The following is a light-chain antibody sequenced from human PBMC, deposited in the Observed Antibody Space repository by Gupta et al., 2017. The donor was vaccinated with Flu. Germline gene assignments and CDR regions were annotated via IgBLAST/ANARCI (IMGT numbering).Light chain of an antibody. V-gene: IGLV2-14*01. CDR1: SSDVGGYNY. CDR3: TSYSNVRPYVL. J-gene: IGLJ2*01. CDR2: EVS. Sequence: ITISCTGMSSDVGGYNYVSWYQHHPGKAPKLMIYEVSNRPSGISDRFSGSKSGNTASLTISGLQAEDEADYYCTSYSNVRPYVLFGGGTELTVL.